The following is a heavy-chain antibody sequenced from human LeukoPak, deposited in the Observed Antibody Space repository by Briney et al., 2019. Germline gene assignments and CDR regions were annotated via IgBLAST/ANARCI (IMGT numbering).Heavy chain of an antibody. CDR3: ARGFLNSAFDF. CDR1: GYSISSAYY. D-gene: IGHD2/OR15-2a*01. CDR2: FHYSGST. J-gene: IGHJ3*01. V-gene: IGHV4-38-2*02. Sequence: SETLSLTCSVSGYSISSAYYWGWIRQPPGKGLEWIGTFHYSGSTSYNPSLKSRVTISVDSFKNQFSLKLNSVTAADTAVYYCARGFLNSAFDFWGHGTVVTVSS.